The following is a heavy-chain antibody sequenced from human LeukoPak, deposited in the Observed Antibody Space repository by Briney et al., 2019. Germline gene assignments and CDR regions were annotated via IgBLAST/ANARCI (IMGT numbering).Heavy chain of an antibody. D-gene: IGHD1-26*01. V-gene: IGHV4-34*01. CDR3: ARLNQVRSGSYYYYGMDV. J-gene: IGHJ6*02. CDR2: INHSGST. CDR1: GGSFSGYY. Sequence: SETLSLTCTVSGGSFSGYYWSWIRQPPGKGLEWIGEINHSGSTNYNPSLKSRVTISVDTSKNQFSLKLSSVTAADTAVYYCARLNQVRSGSYYYYGMDVWGQGTTVTVSS.